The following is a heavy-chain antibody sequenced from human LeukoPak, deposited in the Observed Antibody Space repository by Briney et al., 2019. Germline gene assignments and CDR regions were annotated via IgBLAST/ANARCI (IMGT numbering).Heavy chain of an antibody. CDR1: GYTFTGYY. Sequence: GASVKVSCKASGYTFTGYYMHWVRQAPGQGLEWMEWINPNSGGTNYAQKFQGRVTMTRDTSISTAYMELSRLRSDDTAVYYCAGRYYYGSGSYGYWFDPWGQGTLVTVSS. J-gene: IGHJ5*02. CDR2: INPNSGGT. CDR3: AGRYYYGSGSYGYWFDP. D-gene: IGHD3-10*01. V-gene: IGHV1-2*02.